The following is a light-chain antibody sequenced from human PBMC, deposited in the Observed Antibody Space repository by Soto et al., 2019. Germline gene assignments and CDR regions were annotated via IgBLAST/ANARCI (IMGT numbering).Light chain of an antibody. Sequence: QSALTQPASVSGPPGQSITISCTGPSSDVGGYNYVSWFQQHPGKAPKLKIYEVSNRPSGVSNRFSGSKSGNTASLTISELQAEDEADYYCTSFTTISTWVFGGGTQLTVL. CDR1: SSDVGGYNY. CDR2: EVS. V-gene: IGLV2-14*01. J-gene: IGLJ3*02. CDR3: TSFTTISTWV.